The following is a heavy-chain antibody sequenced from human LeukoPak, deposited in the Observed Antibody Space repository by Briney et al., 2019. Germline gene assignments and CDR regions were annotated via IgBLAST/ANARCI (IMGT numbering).Heavy chain of an antibody. V-gene: IGHV3-15*01. J-gene: IGHJ4*02. CDR1: GFTLSNAY. CDR2: IKSKTYGETT. D-gene: IGHD4-17*01. Sequence: GGSLRLSCAASGFTLSNAYMSWVRQAPGKGLEWVGRIKSKTYGETTDYAAPVKGRFTISRDDSENTLYLQMNSLKTEDTAVYYCTTDPWHGDFNYWGQGTLVTVSS. CDR3: TTDPWHGDFNY.